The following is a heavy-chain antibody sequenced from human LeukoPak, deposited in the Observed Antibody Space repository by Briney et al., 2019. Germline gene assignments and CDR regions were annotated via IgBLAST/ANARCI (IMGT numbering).Heavy chain of an antibody. Sequence: PSETLSLTCAVYGGSFSGYYWSCIRQPPGKGLEWIGEINHSGSTNSNPSLKSRVTISVDTSKNQFSLKLSSVTAADTAVYYCARVAYYDFWSGYYYYYGMDVWGQGTTVTVSS. CDR1: GGSFSGYY. CDR3: ARVAYYDFWSGYYYYYGMDV. CDR2: INHSGST. D-gene: IGHD3-3*01. J-gene: IGHJ6*02. V-gene: IGHV4-34*01.